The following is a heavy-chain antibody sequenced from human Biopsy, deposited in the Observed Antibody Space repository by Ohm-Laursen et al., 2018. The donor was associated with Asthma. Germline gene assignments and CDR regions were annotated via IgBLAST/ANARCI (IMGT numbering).Heavy chain of an antibody. CDR2: IMTVFGTT. D-gene: IGHD6-19*01. CDR3: ARCQVGYSSGWSLLLKKIYYAGMDV. V-gene: IGHV1-69*13. Sequence: SVKVSCKAPGGTFSNFAISWVRQAPGQGIEWLGGIMTVFGTTNYAQKLQGRVTITADESTSTAYMEVNSLRSEDTAIYYCARCQVGYSSGWSLLLKKIYYAGMDVWGQGTAVTVSS. J-gene: IGHJ6*02. CDR1: GGTFSNFA.